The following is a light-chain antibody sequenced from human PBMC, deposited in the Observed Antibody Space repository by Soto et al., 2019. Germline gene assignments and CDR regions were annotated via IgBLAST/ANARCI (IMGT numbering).Light chain of an antibody. CDR1: PSASST. J-gene: IGKJ2*01. Sequence: EIVRTQAPATVSVSPGEIPTLSCRASPSASSTLAWYQQKPGQAPRLLIYGESTRATGIPARFSGSGSGTEFTLTISSLQSEDFAVYYCQQYHNWPPYTFGQGTKLEIK. CDR3: QQYHNWPPYT. V-gene: IGKV3-15*01. CDR2: GES.